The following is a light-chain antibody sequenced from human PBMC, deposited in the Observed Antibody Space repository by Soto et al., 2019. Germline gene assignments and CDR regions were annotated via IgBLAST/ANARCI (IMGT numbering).Light chain of an antibody. J-gene: IGLJ3*02. V-gene: IGLV2-8*01. CDR3: SSYGGSNNWM. Sequence: QSALTQPPSASGSPGQSVTISCTGTRSDVGGYNYVSWYQQHPGKAPKLMIFEVSKRPSGVPDRFSGYKSGNTASLTVSGLQAEDEADYYCSSYGGSNNWMFGGGTKLTVL. CDR1: RSDVGGYNY. CDR2: EVS.